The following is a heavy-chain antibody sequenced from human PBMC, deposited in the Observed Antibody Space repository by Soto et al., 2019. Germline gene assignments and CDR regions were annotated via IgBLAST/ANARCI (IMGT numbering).Heavy chain of an antibody. CDR3: AAGGIFGGVEADNGFDP. Sequence: PGESLKISCKASGYRFNCNWIGWVRPMPGKGLEWMGIIYHHDSETNYSPYFQGQVNISVDKTISTANLQWSSLKASDSAMYYCAAGGIFGGVEADNGFDPWGPGTLVTVSS. D-gene: IGHD3-3*01. V-gene: IGHV5-51*01. J-gene: IGHJ5*02. CDR2: IYHHDSET. CDR1: GYRFNCNW.